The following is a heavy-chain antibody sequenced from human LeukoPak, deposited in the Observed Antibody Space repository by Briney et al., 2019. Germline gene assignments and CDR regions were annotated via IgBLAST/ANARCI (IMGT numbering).Heavy chain of an antibody. J-gene: IGHJ6*02. V-gene: IGHV4-4*09. D-gene: IGHD3-22*01. Sequence: SETLSLTCSVSGGSFSSHFWHWIRQPPGRGLEWIGYIYDSMTTDYNSSLTGRVTISADTSRSEMSLKLRSVTAADTAMYSCARSKYYYDSSGYPPHYGMDVWGQGTTVTVSS. CDR2: IYDSMTT. CDR3: ARSKYYYDSSGYPPHYGMDV. CDR1: GGSFSSHF.